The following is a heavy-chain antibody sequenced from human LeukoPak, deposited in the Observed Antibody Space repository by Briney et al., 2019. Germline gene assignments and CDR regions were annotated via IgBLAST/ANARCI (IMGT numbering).Heavy chain of an antibody. V-gene: IGHV4-4*07. CDR1: GASISSYC. J-gene: IGHJ4*02. Sequence: SETLSLTCTVSGASISSYCWSWIRQPAGKGLEWIGRIYAGGSTNYNPSLKSRLTMSAVTSKNQFFLRLTSVTAADTAVYYCARARWANGLDSWGQGALVIVSS. D-gene: IGHD2-8*01. CDR3: ARARWANGLDS. CDR2: IYAGGST.